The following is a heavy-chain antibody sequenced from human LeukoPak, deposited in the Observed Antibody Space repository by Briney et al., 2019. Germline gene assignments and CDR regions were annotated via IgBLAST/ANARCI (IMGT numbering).Heavy chain of an antibody. CDR1: GFTFSSYW. J-gene: IGHJ4*02. V-gene: IGHV3-7*01. D-gene: IGHD2-2*01. Sequence: GGSLRLSCAASGFTFSSYWMSWVRQAPGKGLEWVANIKQDGSEKYYVDSVKGRFTIPRDNAKNSLYLQMNSLRAEDTAVYYCARDGWVGGFEYQLLLDYWGQGTLVTVSS. CDR2: IKQDGSEK. CDR3: ARDGWVGGFEYQLLLDY.